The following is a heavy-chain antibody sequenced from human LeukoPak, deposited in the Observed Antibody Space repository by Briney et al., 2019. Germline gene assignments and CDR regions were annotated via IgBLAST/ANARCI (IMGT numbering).Heavy chain of an antibody. D-gene: IGHD2-21*02. CDR1: GGSFSGYY. Sequence: SETLSHTCAVYGGSFSGYYWSWIRQPPGKGLEWIGEINHSGSTNYNPSLKSRVTISVDTSKNQFSLKLSSVTAADTAVYYCARALRSRVVVTALSYYFDYWGQGTLVTVSS. J-gene: IGHJ4*02. CDR3: ARALRSRVVVTALSYYFDY. V-gene: IGHV4-34*01. CDR2: INHSGST.